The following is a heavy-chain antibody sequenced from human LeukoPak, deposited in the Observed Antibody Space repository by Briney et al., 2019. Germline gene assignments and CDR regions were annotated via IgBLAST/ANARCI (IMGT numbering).Heavy chain of an antibody. V-gene: IGHV3-23*01. Sequence: GGSLRLSCAASGFTFSSHAMSWVRQAPGKGLEWVSAISGSGGSTYYADSVKGRFTISRDNSKNTLYLQMNSLRAEDTAVYYCAKDHHDYGDSDAFDIWGQGTMVTVSS. CDR2: ISGSGGST. D-gene: IGHD4-17*01. CDR1: GFTFSSHA. J-gene: IGHJ3*02. CDR3: AKDHHDYGDSDAFDI.